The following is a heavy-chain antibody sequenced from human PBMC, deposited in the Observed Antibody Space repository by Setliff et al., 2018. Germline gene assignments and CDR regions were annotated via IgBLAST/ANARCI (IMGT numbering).Heavy chain of an antibody. J-gene: IGHJ4*02. CDR1: GFTFGDYA. D-gene: IGHD1-26*01. V-gene: IGHV3-49*04. CDR3: ARDGGVYSGNYLIDY. CDR2: IRSKAYGGTT. Sequence: GGSLRLSCTASGFTFGDYAMSWVRQAPGKGLEWVGFIRSKAYGGTTEYAASVKGRFTISRDNAKNSLYLQMDSLGAEDTAVYYCARDGGVYSGNYLIDYWGQGTLVTVSS.